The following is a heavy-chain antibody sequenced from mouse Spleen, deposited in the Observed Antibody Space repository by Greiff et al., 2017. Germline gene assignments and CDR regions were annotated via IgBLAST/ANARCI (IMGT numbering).Heavy chain of an antibody. Sequence: QVQLQQPGAELVRPGSSVKLSCKASGYTFTSYWMHWVKQRPIQGLEWIGNIDPSDSETHYNQKFKDKATLTVDKSSSTAYMQLSSLTSEDSAVYYCARYGNYLSWFAYWGQGTLVTVSA. D-gene: IGHD2-1*01. V-gene: IGHV1-52*01. CDR2: IDPSDSET. CDR3: ARYGNYLSWFAY. CDR1: GYTFTSYW. J-gene: IGHJ3*01.